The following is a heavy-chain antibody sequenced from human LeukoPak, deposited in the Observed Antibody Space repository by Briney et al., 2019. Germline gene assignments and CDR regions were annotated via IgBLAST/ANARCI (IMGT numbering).Heavy chain of an antibody. D-gene: IGHD2-2*02. CDR1: GYTFTSYD. J-gene: IGHJ4*02. CDR2: MNPNSGDT. Sequence: ASVKVSCTASGYTFTSYDIYWVRQTTGQGLEWMGWMNPNSGDTGYAQKFQGRVTMTRDTSISTAYMELSRLRSDDTAIYYCARGARVVPASIGYWGQGTLVTVSS. V-gene: IGHV1-8*01. CDR3: ARGARVVPASIGY.